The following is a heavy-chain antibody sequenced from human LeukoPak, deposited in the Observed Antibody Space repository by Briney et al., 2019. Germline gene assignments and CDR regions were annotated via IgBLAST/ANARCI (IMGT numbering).Heavy chain of an antibody. CDR3: ARLPRTTGSLGFLRVSVP. V-gene: IGHV4-34*01. D-gene: IGHD1-1*01. J-gene: IGHJ5*02. CDR1: GGSFSGYY. CDR2: INHSGST. Sequence: PSETLSLTCAVYGGSFSGYYWSWIRQPPGKGPEWIGEINHSGSTNYNPSLKSRVTISVDTSKNQFSLKLSSVTAADTAVYYCARLPRTTGSLGFLRVSVPWGQGTLVTVSS.